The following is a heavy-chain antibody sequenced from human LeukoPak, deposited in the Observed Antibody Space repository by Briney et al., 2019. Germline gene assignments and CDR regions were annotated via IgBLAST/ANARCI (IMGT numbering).Heavy chain of an antibody. CDR1: GYTFTSYG. CDR3: ARANPYYYDSSGYFDAFDI. D-gene: IGHD3-22*01. V-gene: IGHV1-69*06. CDR2: IIPIFGTA. J-gene: IGHJ3*02. Sequence: SVKVSCKASGYTFTSYGISWVRQAPGQGLEWMGGIIPIFGTANYAQKFQGRVTITADKSTNTAYMELSSLRSEDTAVYYCARANPYYYDSSGYFDAFDIWGQGTMVTVSS.